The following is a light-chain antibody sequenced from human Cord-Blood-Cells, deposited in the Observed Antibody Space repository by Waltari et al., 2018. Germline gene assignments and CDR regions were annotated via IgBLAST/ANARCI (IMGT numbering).Light chain of an antibody. CDR3: SSYTSSSTRV. V-gene: IGLV2-14*01. CDR1: SRDVGGYDY. Sequence: QSALTQPASVSGSPGQSITISCTGTSRDVGGYDYVSWYQQHPGKAPKLMIYDSSKRPSEVSTRFSGAKSSNTASLTISGLQAEDEADYYCSSYTSSSTRVFGGGTKLTVL. CDR2: DSS. J-gene: IGLJ3*02.